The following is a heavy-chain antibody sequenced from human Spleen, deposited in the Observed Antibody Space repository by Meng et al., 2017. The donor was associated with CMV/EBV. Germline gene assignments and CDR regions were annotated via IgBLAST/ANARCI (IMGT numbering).Heavy chain of an antibody. CDR2: ISSSSSYI. V-gene: IGHV3-21*01. Sequence: GGSLRLSCAASGFRFSSYGIHWVRQAPGKGLEWVSSISSSSSYIYYADSLKGRFTISRDNAKNSLYLQMNSLRAEDTAGYYGASWSTTSSFDYWGQGTLVTVSS. D-gene: IGHD5/OR15-5a*01. CDR1: GFRFSSYG. CDR3: ASWSTTSSFDY. J-gene: IGHJ4*02.